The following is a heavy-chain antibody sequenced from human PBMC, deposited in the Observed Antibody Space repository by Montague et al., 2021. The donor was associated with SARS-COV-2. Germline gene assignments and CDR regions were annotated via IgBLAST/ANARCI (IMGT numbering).Heavy chain of an antibody. CDR1: GGSFSDYH. CDR3: ARGLTDISMIVAVLLGASHYFDS. V-gene: IGHV4-34*01. D-gene: IGHD3-22*01. CDR2: INHSGNT. Sequence: SETLSLTCAVYGGSFSDYHWSWIRQPPGQGLEWIGEINHSGNTNYNPSLKSRVTISRDTSKSQFSLKLSSVTAADTAVYYCARGLTDISMIVAVLLGASHYFDSWGQGTLVTVSS. J-gene: IGHJ4*02.